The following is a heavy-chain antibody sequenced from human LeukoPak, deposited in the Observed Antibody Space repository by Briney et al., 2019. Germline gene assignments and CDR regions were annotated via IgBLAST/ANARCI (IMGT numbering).Heavy chain of an antibody. CDR2: IGGSDDNA. Sequence: GGSLRLSCATSGVSFSNDDLNWVRKDRGKGLEWVSGIGGSDDNAHYADAVRGRFTISKDRPRSTLYLQMNNLRADDTAVYYCAKVNWADTGRYWGQGTLVTVSS. CDR1: GVSFSNDD. CDR3: AKVNWADTGRY. D-gene: IGHD7-27*01. V-gene: IGHV3-23*01. J-gene: IGHJ4*02.